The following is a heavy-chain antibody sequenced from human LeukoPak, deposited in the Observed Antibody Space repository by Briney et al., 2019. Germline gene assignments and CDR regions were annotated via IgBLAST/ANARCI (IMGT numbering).Heavy chain of an antibody. CDR3: ARTHSSSWYGPYYYYYYMDV. D-gene: IGHD6-13*01. J-gene: IGHJ6*03. CDR1: GYTFTSYD. Sequence: EASVNVSCKAPGYTFTSYDINWVRQATGQGIEWMGWMNPNSGKTGDAQKFQGRVTMTRNTSISTAYMELSSLRSEDTAVYYCARTHSSSWYGPYYYYYYMDVWGKGTTVTISS. CDR2: MNPNSGKT. V-gene: IGHV1-8*01.